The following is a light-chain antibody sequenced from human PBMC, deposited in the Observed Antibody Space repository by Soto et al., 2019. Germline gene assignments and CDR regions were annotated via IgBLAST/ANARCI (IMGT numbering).Light chain of an antibody. J-gene: IGKJ1*01. CDR3: QQCGSSPWT. Sequence: EIVLTQSPGTLSLSPGERATLSCRASQSVSSYYLAWYQQKPGQAPRLLIYAASSRATGIPDRFSGGGSGTDFTLTISRLEPEDVAVYYCQQCGSSPWTFCQGTKVEIK. CDR2: AAS. CDR1: QSVSSYY. V-gene: IGKV3-20*01.